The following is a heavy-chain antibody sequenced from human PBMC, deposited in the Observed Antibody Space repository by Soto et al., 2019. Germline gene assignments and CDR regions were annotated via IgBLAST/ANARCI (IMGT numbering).Heavy chain of an antibody. J-gene: IGHJ4*02. D-gene: IGHD3-9*01. CDR3: ARGGRDFDWLVPFDY. Sequence: PAETLSLSCTVSGGSISSYNWNWIRQPPGKGLEWIVDSYYSGSTNYNPSLKSRVTISVDTSKNQFSLKLSSVTAADTAVYYCARGGRDFDWLVPFDYWGQGTRVTVS. CDR2: SYYSGST. CDR1: GGSISSYN. V-gene: IGHV4-59*01.